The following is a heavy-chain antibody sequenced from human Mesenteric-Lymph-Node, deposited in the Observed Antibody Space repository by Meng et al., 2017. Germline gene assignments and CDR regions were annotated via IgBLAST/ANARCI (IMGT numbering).Heavy chain of an antibody. D-gene: IGHD3-22*01. CDR2: IYYSGST. CDR1: GYSISSTNW. Sequence: QVQLKEPGPGLVKPSATLSLTCAVSGYSISSTNWWGWIRQPPGKGLEWIGYIYYSGSTSYNPSLKSRVTMSVDTSKNQFSLNLNSVTAVDTAVYYCARNVPGTSAYYDWGQGTLVTVSS. CDR3: ARNVPGTSAYYD. J-gene: IGHJ4*02. V-gene: IGHV4-28*01.